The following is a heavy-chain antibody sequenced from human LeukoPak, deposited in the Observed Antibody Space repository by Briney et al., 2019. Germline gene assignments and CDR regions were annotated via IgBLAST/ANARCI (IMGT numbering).Heavy chain of an antibody. CDR2: ICYDGSNK. J-gene: IGHJ4*02. CDR3: ARDKYSSGWFYFDY. CDR1: GFTFSSYG. V-gene: IGHV3-33*01. D-gene: IGHD6-19*01. Sequence: GGSLRLSCAASGFTFSSYGMHWVRQVPGKGLEGVAGICYDGSNKYYADSVKGRFTISRDNSKNTLYLQMNSLRAEDTAVYYCARDKYSSGWFYFDYWGQGTLVTVSS.